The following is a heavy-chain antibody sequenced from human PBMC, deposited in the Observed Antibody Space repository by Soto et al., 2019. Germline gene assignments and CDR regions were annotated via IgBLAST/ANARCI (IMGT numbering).Heavy chain of an antibody. CDR3: AKGDQAFDI. V-gene: IGHV6-1*01. J-gene: IGHJ3*02. CDR1: GASVSSNIAA. Sequence: SQPLSLTGAISGASVSSNIAACNCIRQSPSRGLEWLGRTYYKSKWNNNYAVSVKSRITINPDTSKNQFSLQLKSVTPEDTAMYYCAKGDQAFDIWGQGTMVTVSS. CDR2: TYYKSKWNN.